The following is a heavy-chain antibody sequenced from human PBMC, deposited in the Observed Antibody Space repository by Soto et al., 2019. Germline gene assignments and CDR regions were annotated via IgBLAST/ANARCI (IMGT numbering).Heavy chain of an antibody. D-gene: IGHD1-26*01. J-gene: IGHJ6*02. Sequence: SGPTLVNPTQTLTLTCTFSGFSLSTSGMCVSWIRQPPGKALEWLARIDWDDDKYYSTSLKTRLTISKDTSKNQVVLTMTNMDPVDTATYYCARIEGIVGATSYYYYGMDVWGQGTTVTVSS. CDR2: IDWDDDK. CDR1: GFSLSTSGMC. CDR3: ARIEGIVGATSYYYYGMDV. V-gene: IGHV2-70*11.